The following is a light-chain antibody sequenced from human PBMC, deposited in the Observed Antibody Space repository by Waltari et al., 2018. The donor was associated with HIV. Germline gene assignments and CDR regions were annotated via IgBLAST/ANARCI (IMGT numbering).Light chain of an antibody. J-gene: IGLJ2*01. CDR3: VAWDDSLRGVL. Sequence: SVLTQPPSASGTPGQRVTIPCSGSTSNIGSNYAFWYQHLPETAPKLLIHRNDQRPSGVPDRFSDSTSGTSASLAISGLRSEDEADYYCVAWDDSLRGVLFGGGTKVAVL. CDR1: TSNIGSNY. V-gene: IGLV1-47*01. CDR2: RND.